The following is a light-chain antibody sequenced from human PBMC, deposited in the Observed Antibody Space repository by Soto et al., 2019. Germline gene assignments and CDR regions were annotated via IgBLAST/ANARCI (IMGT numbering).Light chain of an antibody. CDR1: QSVRSSY. CDR2: GAS. V-gene: IGKV3-20*01. Sequence: IVLTQSPGTLSLSPGERATLSCRASQSVRSSYLAWYQQKPGQAPRLLIYGASSRATGIPDRFTGSGSGTDFTLTISRLELEDFALYYCQQYADSPLTFGGGVKVEIK. CDR3: QQYADSPLT. J-gene: IGKJ4*01.